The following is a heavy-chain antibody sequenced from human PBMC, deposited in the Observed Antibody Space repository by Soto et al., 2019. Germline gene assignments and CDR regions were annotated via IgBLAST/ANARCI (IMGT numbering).Heavy chain of an antibody. CDR2: INSDGSST. CDR1: GFTFSSYW. V-gene: IGHV3-74*01. Sequence: EVQLVESGGGLVQPGGSLRLSCAASGFTFSSYWMHWVRQAPGKGLVWVSRINSDGSSTSYADSVKGRFTISRDNAKNTRNLQMNSLRAEDTAVYYCARPQPGGSGYSPQYWGQGTLVTVSS. D-gene: IGHD3-22*01. J-gene: IGHJ4*02. CDR3: ARPQPGGSGYSPQY.